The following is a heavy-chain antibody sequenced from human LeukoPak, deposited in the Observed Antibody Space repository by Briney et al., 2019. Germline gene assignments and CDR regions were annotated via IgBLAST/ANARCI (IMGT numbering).Heavy chain of an antibody. J-gene: IGHJ4*02. CDR2: ISAYNGNT. CDR3: AGFLGYCTSNVCYLKY. CDR1: GYTFTSYA. V-gene: IGHV1-18*01. D-gene: IGHD2-8*01. Sequence: ASVKVSCKASGYTFTSYAMNWVRQAPGQGLEWMGWISAYNGNTNYAQKLQGRVTMTTDTSTSTAYMELRSLRSDDTAVYYCAGFLGYCTSNVCYLKYWGQGTLVTVSS.